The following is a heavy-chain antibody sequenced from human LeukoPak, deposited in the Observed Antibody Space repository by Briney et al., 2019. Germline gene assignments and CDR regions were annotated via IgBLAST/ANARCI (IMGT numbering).Heavy chain of an antibody. CDR1: GGTFSSYA. CDR2: IIPIFGTA. J-gene: IGHJ4*02. CDR3: ARQPQVVPAATYFDY. Sequence: SVKVSCKASGGTFSSYAISWVRQAPGQGLEWMGGIIPIFGTANYAQRFQGRVTVTPDESTSTAYMELSSLRSEDTAVYYCARQPQVVPAATYFDYWGQGTLVTVSS. V-gene: IGHV1-69*13. D-gene: IGHD2-2*01.